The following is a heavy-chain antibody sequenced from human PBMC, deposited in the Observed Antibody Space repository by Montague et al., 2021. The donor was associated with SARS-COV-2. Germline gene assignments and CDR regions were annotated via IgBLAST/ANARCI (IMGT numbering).Heavy chain of an antibody. CDR2: VYYKGGP. CDR3: AGAERYFGPLDP. Sequence: SETLSLTCAVSGGSAYWNWIRRPPGKGLEWIGNVYYKGGPTYSPSLRDRVTISLDSPNQVSLRLDYVTAADSAVYYCAGAERYFGPLDPWGLGIPVIVSS. CDR1: GGSAY. V-gene: IGHV4-59*01. D-gene: IGHD3-9*01. J-gene: IGHJ5*02.